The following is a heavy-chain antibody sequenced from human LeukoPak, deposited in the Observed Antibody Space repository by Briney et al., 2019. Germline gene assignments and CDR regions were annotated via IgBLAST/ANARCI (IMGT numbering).Heavy chain of an antibody. CDR3: ARHQNGDFVGY. D-gene: IGHD4-17*01. CDR1: GGSISSSSYY. J-gene: IGHJ4*02. CDR2: IYYSGTT. V-gene: IGHV4-39*01. Sequence: SETLSLTCTVSGGSISSSSYYWGWIRQPPDKGLEWIGTIYYSGTTYYNPSLKSRVTISVDTSKNQFSLKLSSVTAADTAVYYCARHQNGDFVGYWGQGTLVSVSS.